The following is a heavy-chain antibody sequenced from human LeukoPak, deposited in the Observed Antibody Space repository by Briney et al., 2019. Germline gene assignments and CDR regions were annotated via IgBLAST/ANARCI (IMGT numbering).Heavy chain of an antibody. Sequence: APVKVSCKASGYTFTSYYMHGVRQAPGQGLEWMGIISPSGASTTYAQNFQGRVTMTRDMSTSTLYMELSSLKSEDTAVYYCARGSSRSPRDAFDIWGQGTMVTVSS. CDR3: ARGSSRSPRDAFDI. CDR1: GYTFTSYY. V-gene: IGHV1-46*01. J-gene: IGHJ3*02. CDR2: ISPSGAST.